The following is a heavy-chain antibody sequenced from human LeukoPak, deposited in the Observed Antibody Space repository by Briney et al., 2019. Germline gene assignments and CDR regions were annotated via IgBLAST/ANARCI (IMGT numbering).Heavy chain of an antibody. D-gene: IGHD6-13*01. CDR2: IYYSGST. CDR1: GGSISSSSYY. J-gene: IGHJ5*02. CDR3: ARMFRSSWYINWFDP. Sequence: SETLSLTCTVSGGSISSSSYYWGWIRQPPGKGLEWIGSIYYSGSTYYNPSLKSRVTISVDTPKNQFSLKLSSVTAADTAVYYCARMFRSSWYINWFDPWGQGTLVTVSS. V-gene: IGHV4-39*07.